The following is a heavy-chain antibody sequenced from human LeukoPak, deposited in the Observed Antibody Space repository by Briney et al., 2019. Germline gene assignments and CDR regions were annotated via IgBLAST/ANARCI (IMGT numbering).Heavy chain of an antibody. J-gene: IGHJ6*02. Sequence: GGSLRLSCAASGFTFSSYEMNWVRQAPGKGLEWVSYISSSGSTIYYADSVKGRFTISRDNAQNSLYLQMNSLRAEDTAVYYCARDKGYGMDVWGQGTTVTVSS. CDR2: ISSSGSTI. V-gene: IGHV3-48*03. CDR1: GFTFSSYE. CDR3: ARDKGYGMDV.